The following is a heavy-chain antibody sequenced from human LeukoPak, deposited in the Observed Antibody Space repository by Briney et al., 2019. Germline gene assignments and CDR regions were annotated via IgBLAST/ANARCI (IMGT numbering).Heavy chain of an antibody. CDR2: INPNSGGT. CDR3: AKGDSSSVPQKGPDC. D-gene: IGHD6-13*01. V-gene: IGHV1-2*02. Sequence: GASVKVSCKASGDTFTGYYMHWVRQAPGQGLEWMGWINPNSGGTNYAQKFQGRVTMTRDTSISTAYMELSRLRSDDTAVYYCAKGDSSSVPQKGPDCWGQGTPVTVSS. CDR1: GDTFTGYY. J-gene: IGHJ4*02.